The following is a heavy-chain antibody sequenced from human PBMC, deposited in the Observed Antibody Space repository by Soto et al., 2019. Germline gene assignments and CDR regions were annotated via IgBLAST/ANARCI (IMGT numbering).Heavy chain of an antibody. D-gene: IGHD3-16*01. CDR2: LSYAGDT. CDR1: GFTLSTYD. J-gene: IGHJ6*03. Sequence: PGGSLRLSCAASGFTLSTYDMHWVRQATGKGLEWVAALSYAGDTYYPGSVKGRFTVSRESAKNSLYLQMNSLTAGDTAVYYCEKGPHSAWGYSYMGVWGKGPRVT. CDR3: EKGPHSAWGYSYMGV. V-gene: IGHV3-13*01.